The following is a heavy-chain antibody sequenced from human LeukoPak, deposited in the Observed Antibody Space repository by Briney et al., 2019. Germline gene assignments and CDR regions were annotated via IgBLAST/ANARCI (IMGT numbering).Heavy chain of an antibody. CDR2: ISSSGGTT. Sequence: GGSLRPSCAASGFTFSSYAMSLVRQVPGKGLEWVSTISSSGGTTYYADSVKGRFTISRDNSKNTLYLQMNSLRAEDTAVYYCARDAITMVRDYYYYGMDVWGQGTTVTVSS. V-gene: IGHV3-23*01. CDR1: GFTFSSYA. CDR3: ARDAITMVRDYYYYGMDV. J-gene: IGHJ6*02. D-gene: IGHD3-10*01.